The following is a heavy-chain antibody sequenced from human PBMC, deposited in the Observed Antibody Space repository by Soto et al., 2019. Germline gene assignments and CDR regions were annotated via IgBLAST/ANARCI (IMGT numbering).Heavy chain of an antibody. D-gene: IGHD5-18*01. Sequence: ASVKVSCKASGYTFTGYYMHWVRQAPGQGLEWMGWINPNSGGTNYAQKFQGRVTMTRDTSISTAYMELSRPRSDDTAVYYCARGKGRGYSYGYMGWFDPWGQGTLVTVSS. V-gene: IGHV1-2*02. J-gene: IGHJ5*02. CDR1: GYTFTGYY. CDR3: ARGKGRGYSYGYMGWFDP. CDR2: INPNSGGT.